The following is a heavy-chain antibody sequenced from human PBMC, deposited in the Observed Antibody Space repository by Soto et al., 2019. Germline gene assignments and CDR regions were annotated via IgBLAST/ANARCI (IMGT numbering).Heavy chain of an antibody. J-gene: IGHJ5*02. CDR1: GGSIRTAGYY. CDR2: IFYSGTT. CDR3: ARVRRVRGIQFYP. Sequence: PSETLSLTCTVSGGSIRTAGYYWGWNRQRPGKGLEWIGYIFYSGTTYYKSSLKSRTTLSLDTSKNQFYMNMTSLTAADTAVYFCARVRRVRGIQFYPWGQGIPVTVSS. D-gene: IGHD3-16*01. V-gene: IGHV4-31*03.